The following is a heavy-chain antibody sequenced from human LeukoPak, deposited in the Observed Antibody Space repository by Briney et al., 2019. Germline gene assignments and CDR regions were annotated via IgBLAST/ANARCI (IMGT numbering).Heavy chain of an antibody. CDR1: GFTFDDYA. Sequence: GRSLRLSCAASGFTFDDYAMHWVRQAPGKGLEWVSGISWNSGSIGYADSVKGRVTISRDNAEKSMFLQMNSLRIEETAVYICVGWGVEAGMDYWGQGTLVSVSS. CDR2: ISWNSGSI. CDR3: VGWGVEAGMDY. V-gene: IGHV3-9*01. J-gene: IGHJ4*02. D-gene: IGHD6-19*01.